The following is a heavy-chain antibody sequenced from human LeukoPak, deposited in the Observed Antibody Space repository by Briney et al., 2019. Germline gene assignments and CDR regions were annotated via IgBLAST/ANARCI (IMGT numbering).Heavy chain of an antibody. V-gene: IGHV3-23*01. Sequence: GGSLRLSCAASGFTFSSYEMNWVRQAPGKGLEWVSAISGSGGSTYYADSVKGRFTISRDNSKNTLYLQMNSLRAEDTAVYYCAKAYYDSSGYFPFDYWGQGTLVTVSS. CDR2: ISGSGGST. J-gene: IGHJ4*02. D-gene: IGHD3-22*01. CDR3: AKAYYDSSGYFPFDY. CDR1: GFTFSSYE.